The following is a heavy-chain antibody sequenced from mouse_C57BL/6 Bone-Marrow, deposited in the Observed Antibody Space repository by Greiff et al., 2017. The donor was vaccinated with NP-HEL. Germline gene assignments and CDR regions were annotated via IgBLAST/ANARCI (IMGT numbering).Heavy chain of an antibody. Sequence: EVQLQQSGAELVRPGASVKLSCTASGFNIKDDYMHWVKQRPEQGLEWLGWIDPENGDTEYASKFQGKATITADTSSNTAYLQLSSLTSEDTAVYYCTPFFITTVVHYYAMDYWGQGTSVTVSS. CDR2: IDPENGDT. J-gene: IGHJ4*01. CDR1: GFNIKDDY. CDR3: TPFFITTVVHYYAMDY. D-gene: IGHD1-1*01. V-gene: IGHV14-4*01.